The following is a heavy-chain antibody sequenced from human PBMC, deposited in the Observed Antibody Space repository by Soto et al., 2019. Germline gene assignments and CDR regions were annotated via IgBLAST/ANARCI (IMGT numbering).Heavy chain of an antibody. CDR1: GGSISSSSYY. Sequence: SETLSVHCAVSGGSISSSSYYWGWIRQPPGKGLEWIGSIYYSGSTYYNPSLKSRVTISVDTSKNQFSLKLSSVTAADTAVYYCARHRGPMVRGVISNWFDPWGQGTLVTVSS. CDR3: ARHRGPMVRGVISNWFDP. J-gene: IGHJ5*02. V-gene: IGHV4-39*01. D-gene: IGHD3-10*01. CDR2: IYYSGST.